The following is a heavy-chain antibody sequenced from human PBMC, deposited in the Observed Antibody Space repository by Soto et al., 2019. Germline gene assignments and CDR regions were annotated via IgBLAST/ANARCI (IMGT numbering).Heavy chain of an antibody. CDR1: GFTFSSYA. D-gene: IGHD2-2*01. J-gene: IGHJ4*02. V-gene: IGHV3-23*01. Sequence: PGGSLRLSCAGSGFTFSSYAMSWVRQAPGKGLEWVSAIICSGGSTYYADSVKGRFTISRDNSKKTLYLQMNSLSAEDTAVYCCAKVFLLYQTSGLGTVYWGQGILVTVFS. CDR3: AKVFLLYQTSGLGTVY. CDR2: IICSGGST.